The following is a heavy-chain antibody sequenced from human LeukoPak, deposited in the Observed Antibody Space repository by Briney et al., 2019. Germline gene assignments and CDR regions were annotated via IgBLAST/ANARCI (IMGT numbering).Heavy chain of an antibody. J-gene: IGHJ4*02. CDR2: IIPIFGTA. Sequence: SVKVSCKASGGTFSSYAISWVRQAPGQGLEWMGWIIPIFGTANYAQKFQGRVTITADESTSTAYMELSSLRSEDTAVYYCARNPSTSYDCSSTSCYEVADYWGQGTLVTVSS. V-gene: IGHV1-69*01. D-gene: IGHD2-2*01. CDR1: GGTFSSYA. CDR3: ARNPSTSYDCSSTSCYEVADY.